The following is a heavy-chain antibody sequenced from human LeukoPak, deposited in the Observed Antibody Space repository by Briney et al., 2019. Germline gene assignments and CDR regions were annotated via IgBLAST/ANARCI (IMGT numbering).Heavy chain of an antibody. CDR1: GGSLSPYY. J-gene: IGHJ4*02. CDR2: ISYSGST. V-gene: IGHV4-59*12. D-gene: IGHD3-3*01. CDR3: ARGAGYYDFWSGYYTNRGTYYFDY. Sequence: SQTLSLTCTVSGGSLSPYYWSWIRQSPGKGLEWIGYISYSGSTNSHPSLKSRVTISVDTSKNQFSLKLSSVTAADTAVYYCARGAGYYDFWSGYYTNRGTYYFDYWGQGTLVTVSS.